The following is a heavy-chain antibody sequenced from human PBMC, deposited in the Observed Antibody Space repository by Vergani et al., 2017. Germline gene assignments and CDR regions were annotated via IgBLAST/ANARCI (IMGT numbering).Heavy chain of an antibody. CDR2: INAGNGNT. CDR3: ARERFIAGGAPAGFDP. D-gene: IGHD6-13*01. CDR1: GYTFTSYA. Sequence: QVQLVQSGAEVKKPGASVKVSCKASGYTFTSYAMHWVRQAPGQRLEWMGWINAGNGNTKYSQKFQGRVTITRDTSASTAYMELSSLRSEDTAVYYCARERFIAGGAPAGFDPWGQGTLVTVSS. V-gene: IGHV1-3*01. J-gene: IGHJ5*02.